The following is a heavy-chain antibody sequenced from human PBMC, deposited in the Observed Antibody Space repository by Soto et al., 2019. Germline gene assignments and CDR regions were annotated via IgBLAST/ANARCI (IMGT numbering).Heavy chain of an antibody. J-gene: IGHJ4*02. CDR3: VRGRYGSEIH. CDR2: VYSGGAT. D-gene: IGHD3-10*01. Sequence: GGSLRLSCAASGFTFNSYAMSWVRLAPGKGLEWVSLVYSGGATHYAASVKGRFTISTHSSQNTLFLQMNSLRTEDTATYYCVRGRYGSEIHWGQGTKVTVSS. CDR1: GFTFNSYA. V-gene: IGHV3-53*04.